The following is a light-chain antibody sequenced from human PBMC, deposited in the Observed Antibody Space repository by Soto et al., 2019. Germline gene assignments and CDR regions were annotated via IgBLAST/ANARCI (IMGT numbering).Light chain of an antibody. CDR3: SSYTSTTNFGV. J-gene: IGLJ1*01. CDR1: SSDVGGYDY. V-gene: IGLV2-14*01. CDR2: EVS. Sequence: QSALAQPASVSGSPGQSITISCTGTSSDVGGYDYVSWYQHHPGKAPKLMIYEVSNRPSGVSNRFSGSKSDNAASLTISGLQAEDEANYYCSSYTSTTNFGVFGTGTKVT.